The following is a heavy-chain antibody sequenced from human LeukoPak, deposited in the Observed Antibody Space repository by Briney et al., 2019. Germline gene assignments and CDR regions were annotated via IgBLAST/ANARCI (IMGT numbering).Heavy chain of an antibody. Sequence: GGSLRLSCAASGFTVSSNYMSWVRQAPGRGLEWVSFIYTGGRTYYADSVTGRFTISRDNSKNTLYLQTNSLRAEDTAVYYCARTNTNILAVPAAMAYGMDVWGQGTTVTVSS. CDR3: ARTNTNILAVPAAMAYGMDV. CDR2: IYTGGRT. CDR1: GFTVSSNY. V-gene: IGHV3-53*01. J-gene: IGHJ6*02. D-gene: IGHD2-2*01.